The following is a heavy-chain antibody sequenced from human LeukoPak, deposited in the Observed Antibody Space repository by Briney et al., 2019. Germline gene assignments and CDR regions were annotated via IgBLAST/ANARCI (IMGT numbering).Heavy chain of an antibody. D-gene: IGHD1-14*01. CDR3: AKRTGDY. Sequence: GGSLRLSCAASGFTFSTYGMSWVRQAPGKGLEWVSSISGSGGSTFYADSEKGRFTISRDNSKNTMFLQMNSLRAEDTAVYYCAKRTGDYWGQGTLVTVSS. CDR1: GFTFSTYG. V-gene: IGHV3-23*01. CDR2: ISGSGGST. J-gene: IGHJ4*02.